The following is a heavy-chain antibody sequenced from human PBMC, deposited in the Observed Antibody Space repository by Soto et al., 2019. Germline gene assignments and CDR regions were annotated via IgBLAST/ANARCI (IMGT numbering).Heavy chain of an antibody. J-gene: IGHJ1*01. CDR3: ARSSVAGAGYFQH. V-gene: IGHV4-31*03. D-gene: IGHD6-19*01. Sequence: SETLSLTCTVPGGSVSGGVYYWNWIRQHPEKGLEWIGYIYYSGSTYYNPSLRSRVTISADTSKNQFSLKLSSVTVADTAVYYCARSSVAGAGYFQHWGQGTQVTVSS. CDR1: GGSVSGGVYY. CDR2: IYYSGST.